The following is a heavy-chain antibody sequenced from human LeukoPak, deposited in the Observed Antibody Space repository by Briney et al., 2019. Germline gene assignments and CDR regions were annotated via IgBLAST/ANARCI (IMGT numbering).Heavy chain of an antibody. Sequence: GGSLRLSCAAPGFTFSSYSMNWVRQAPGKGLELVSSISSSSSYIYYADSVKGRFTISRDNAKNSLYLQMNSLRAEDTAVYYCARYYYDSSGYPPFDYWGQGTLVTVSS. V-gene: IGHV3-21*01. CDR2: ISSSSSYI. D-gene: IGHD3-22*01. CDR3: ARYYYDSSGYPPFDY. CDR1: GFTFSSYS. J-gene: IGHJ4*02.